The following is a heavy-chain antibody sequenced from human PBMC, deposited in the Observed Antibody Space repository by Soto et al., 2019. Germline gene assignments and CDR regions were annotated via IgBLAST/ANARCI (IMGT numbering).Heavy chain of an antibody. CDR1: GGTFSSYA. Sequence: SVKVSCKASGGTFSSYAISWVRQAPGQGLEWMGGIIPIFGTANYAQKFQGRVTITADESTSKAYMELSSLRSEDTVVYYCANHYSSSWDDAFDIWGQGTMVTVSS. V-gene: IGHV1-69*13. CDR2: IIPIFGTA. D-gene: IGHD6-13*01. CDR3: ANHYSSSWDDAFDI. J-gene: IGHJ3*02.